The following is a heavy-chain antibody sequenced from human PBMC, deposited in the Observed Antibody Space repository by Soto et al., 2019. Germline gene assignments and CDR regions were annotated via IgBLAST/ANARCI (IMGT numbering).Heavy chain of an antibody. CDR3: AADPLGFDYGGNTGY. V-gene: IGHV1-58*01. D-gene: IGHD4-17*01. CDR1: GFTFTSSA. J-gene: IGHJ4*02. Sequence: QMQLVQSGPEVKKPGTSVKVSCKASGFTFTSSAVQWVRQARGQRLEWIGWIVVGSGNTNYAQKFQERVTITRYMSKSTAYRELSSLRSEDTAVYYCAADPLGFDYGGNTGYWGQGTLVTVSS. CDR2: IVVGSGNT.